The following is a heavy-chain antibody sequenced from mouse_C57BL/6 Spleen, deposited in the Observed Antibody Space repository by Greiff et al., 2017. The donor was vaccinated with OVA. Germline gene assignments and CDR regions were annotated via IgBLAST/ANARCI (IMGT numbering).Heavy chain of an antibody. J-gene: IGHJ4*01. CDR1: GFSLTSYG. V-gene: IGHV2-2*01. Sequence: VKVVESGPGLVQPSQSLSITCTVSGFSLTSYGVHWVRQSPGKGLEWLGVIWSGGSTDYNAAFISRLSISKDNSKSQVFFKMNSLQADDTAIYYCARKWALYYAMDYWGQGTSVTVSS. CDR3: ARKWALYYAMDY. CDR2: IWSGGST.